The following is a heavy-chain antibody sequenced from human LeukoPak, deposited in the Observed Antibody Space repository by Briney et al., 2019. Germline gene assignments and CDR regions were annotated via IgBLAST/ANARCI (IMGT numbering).Heavy chain of an antibody. V-gene: IGHV3-30-3*01. CDR3: VKDWGVLPDYTADGFDI. J-gene: IGHJ3*02. Sequence: TGGSLRLSCAASGFTFSSYAMHWVRQAPGKGLEWVAVISYDGSNKYYADSVKGRFTISRDNSKNTLYLQMNSLRAEDTAVYYCVKDWGVLPDYTADGFDIWGPGTMVTVSS. D-gene: IGHD3-10*01. CDR2: ISYDGSNK. CDR1: GFTFSSYA.